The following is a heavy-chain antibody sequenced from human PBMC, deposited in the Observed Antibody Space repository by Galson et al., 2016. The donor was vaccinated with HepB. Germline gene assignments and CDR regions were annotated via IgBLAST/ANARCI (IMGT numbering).Heavy chain of an antibody. CDR2: TYYRSKWYN. CDR1: GDSVSGNNAA. CDR3: TSRYFGV. V-gene: IGHV6-1*01. Sequence: CAISGDSVSGNNAAWNWVRQSPSRGLEWLGRTYYRSKWYNEYATSVRSRITINPDTSKNQFSLQLNSVTPEDTSVYYCTSRYFGVWGRGTLVTVSS. J-gene: IGHJ2*01.